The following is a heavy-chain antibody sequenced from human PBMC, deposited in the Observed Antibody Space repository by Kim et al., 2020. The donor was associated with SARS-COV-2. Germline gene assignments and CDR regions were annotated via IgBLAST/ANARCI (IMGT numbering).Heavy chain of an antibody. CDR1: GGSFSGYY. V-gene: IGHV4-34*01. D-gene: IGHD3-9*01. CDR2: INHSGST. Sequence: SETLSLTCAVYGGSFSGYYWSWIRQPPGKGLEWIGEINHSGSTNYNPSLKSRVTISVDTSKNQFSLKLSSVTAADTAVYYCATVTGILTGWGYYYYGMDVWGQGTTVTVSS. CDR3: ATVTGILTGWGYYYYGMDV. J-gene: IGHJ6*02.